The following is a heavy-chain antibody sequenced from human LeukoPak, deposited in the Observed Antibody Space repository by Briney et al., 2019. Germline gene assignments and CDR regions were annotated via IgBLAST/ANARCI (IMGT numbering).Heavy chain of an antibody. D-gene: IGHD3-22*01. CDR2: FGPEDGET. CDR3: ATLVITTLIPYYYYGMDV. J-gene: IGHJ6*02. Sequence: GASVKVSCKVSGYTLTELSMHWVRQAPGKGPEWMGGFGPEDGETVYAQKFQGRVTMTEDTSTDTAYMELSSLRSEDTAVYYCATLVITTLIPYYYYGMDVWGQGTTVTVSS. V-gene: IGHV1-24*01. CDR1: GYTLTELS.